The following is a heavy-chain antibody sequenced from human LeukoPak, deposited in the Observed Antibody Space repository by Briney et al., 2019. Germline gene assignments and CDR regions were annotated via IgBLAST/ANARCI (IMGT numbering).Heavy chain of an antibody. Sequence: GGSLRLSCAASGFTFSSYSMNWVRQAPGKGLEWVSSVSGSGGSTYYADSVKGRFTISRDNSKSTLFLQMNSLRAEDTAVYYCAKSSYYDSSGYYREYYFDYWGQGTLVTVSS. J-gene: IGHJ4*02. D-gene: IGHD3-22*01. V-gene: IGHV3-23*01. CDR3: AKSSYYDSSGYYREYYFDY. CDR2: VSGSGGST. CDR1: GFTFSSYS.